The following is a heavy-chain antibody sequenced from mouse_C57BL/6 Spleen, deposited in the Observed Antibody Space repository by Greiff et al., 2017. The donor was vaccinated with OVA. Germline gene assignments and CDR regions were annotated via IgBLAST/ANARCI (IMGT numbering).Heavy chain of an antibody. Sequence: QVQLQQPGAELVRPGSSVKLSCKASGYTFTSYWMHWVKQRPIQGLEWIGNIDPSDSETHYNQKFKGKATLTVDKSSSTAYMQLSSLTSEDSAVYYCAREDYGNLYYFDYWGQGTTLTVSS. D-gene: IGHD2-1*01. V-gene: IGHV1-52*01. CDR2: IDPSDSET. J-gene: IGHJ2*01. CDR1: GYTFTSYW. CDR3: AREDYGNLYYFDY.